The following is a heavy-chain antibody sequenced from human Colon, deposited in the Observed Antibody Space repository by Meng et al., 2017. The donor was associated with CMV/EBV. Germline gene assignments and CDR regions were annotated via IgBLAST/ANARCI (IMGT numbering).Heavy chain of an antibody. CDR2: INYSGTT. CDR1: GGSIDVSYYY. J-gene: IGHJ3*02. D-gene: IGHD3-16*01. CDR3: ARSRWGARHDAFNI. V-gene: IGHV4-39*01. Sequence: SETLSLTCTVSGGSIDVSYYYWGWVRQTPGKGLEWIGSINYSGTTYQNPSLKTRVSISVDTSRNQFSLTLTSVTAADTAVYYCARSRWGARHDAFNIWGQGTMVTVSS.